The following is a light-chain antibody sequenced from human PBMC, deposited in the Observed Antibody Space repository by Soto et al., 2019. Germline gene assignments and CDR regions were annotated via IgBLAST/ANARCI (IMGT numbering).Light chain of an antibody. Sequence: QSVLTQPASVSGSPGQSITISCSGTSSDVGDYNYVSWYQQHPGKAPKLMIYDVTRRPSGVSNRFSGSKSGNTASLTISGLQAEDEADYYCSSYTSSNTYVFGTGTKLTAL. CDR3: SSYTSSNTYV. V-gene: IGLV2-14*03. CDR2: DVT. J-gene: IGLJ1*01. CDR1: SSDVGDYNY.